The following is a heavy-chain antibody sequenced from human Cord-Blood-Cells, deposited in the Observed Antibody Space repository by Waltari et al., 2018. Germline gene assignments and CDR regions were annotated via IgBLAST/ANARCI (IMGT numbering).Heavy chain of an antibody. CDR1: GGTFSSYA. D-gene: IGHD1-26*01. Sequence: QVQLVQSSAEVKKPGYSVKVSCKASGGTFSSYAISWVRQAPGQGLEWMGGISPIFVTANYAQKFQGRVTITADKSTSTAYMELSSLRSEDTAVYYCAGRVGATTFDYWGQGTLVTVSS. V-gene: IGHV1-69*06. J-gene: IGHJ4*02. CDR2: ISPIFVTA. CDR3: AGRVGATTFDY.